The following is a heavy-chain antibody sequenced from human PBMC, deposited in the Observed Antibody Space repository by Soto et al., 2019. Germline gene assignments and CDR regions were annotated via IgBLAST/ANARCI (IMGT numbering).Heavy chain of an antibody. CDR2: TYYRSKWYN. Sequence: SQTLSLTCAISGDSVSSNSAAWNWIRQSPSRGLEWLGRTYYRSKWYNDYAVSVKSRITINPDTSKNQFSLQLNSVTPEDTAVYYCARDRRPCPWRYCSSKARFDPWGQGTLVTVSS. CDR3: ARDRRPCPWRYCSSKARFDP. CDR1: GDSVSSNSAA. J-gene: IGHJ5*02. D-gene: IGHD2-2*01. V-gene: IGHV6-1*01.